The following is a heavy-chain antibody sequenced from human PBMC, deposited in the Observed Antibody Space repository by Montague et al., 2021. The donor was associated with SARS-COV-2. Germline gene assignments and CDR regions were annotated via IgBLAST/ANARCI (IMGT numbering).Heavy chain of an antibody. J-gene: IGHJ5*02. Sequence: SETLSLTCTLSGGAMSSYYWSWIRQPPGKGLERIGYIYYSGSTNYNPSLKSRGTISVDTSKKQFSLKLSSVTAADTAAYYCARHGCSSGRHHGGFDPWGQGTLVTVSS. D-gene: IGHD6-19*01. CDR3: ARHGCSSGRHHGGFDP. CDR2: IYYSGST. V-gene: IGHV4-59*08. CDR1: GGAMSSYY.